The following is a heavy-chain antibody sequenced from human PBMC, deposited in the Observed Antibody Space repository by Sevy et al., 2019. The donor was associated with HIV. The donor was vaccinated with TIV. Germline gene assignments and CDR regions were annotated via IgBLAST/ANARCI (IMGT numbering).Heavy chain of an antibody. CDR1: GDSVSSNSAA. CDR3: ARRAPPSSSGYYYGMDA. D-gene: IGHD6-13*01. V-gene: IGHV6-1*01. CDR2: TYYRSKWYN. J-gene: IGHJ6*02. Sequence: SQTLSLTCAISGDSVSSNSAAWNWIRQSPSRGLEWLGRTYYRSKWYNDYAVSVKSRITINPDTSKNQFSLQLNSVTPEDTAVYYCARRAPPSSSGYYYGMDAWGQGTTVTVSS.